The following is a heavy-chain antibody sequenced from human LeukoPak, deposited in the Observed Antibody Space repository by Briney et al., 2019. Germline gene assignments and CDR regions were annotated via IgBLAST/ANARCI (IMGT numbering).Heavy chain of an antibody. CDR2: INPNSGGT. D-gene: IGHD3-9*01. CDR1: GYTFTGYY. V-gene: IGHV1-2*02. Sequence: ASVKVSCKASGYTFTGYYMHWVRQAPGQGLEWMGWINPNSGGTNYAQKFQGRVTMTRDTSISTAYMELSRLRSDDTAVYYCAGDPMYYDILTGYPDYWGQGTLVTVSS. CDR3: AGDPMYYDILTGYPDY. J-gene: IGHJ4*02.